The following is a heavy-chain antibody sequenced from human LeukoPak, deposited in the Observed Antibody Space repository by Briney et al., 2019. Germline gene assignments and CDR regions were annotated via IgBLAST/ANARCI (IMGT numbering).Heavy chain of an antibody. CDR2: ISAYNGNT. J-gene: IGHJ6*02. Sequence: ASVTVSCKASGYTFTSYGISWVRQAPGQGLEWMGWISAYNGNTNYAQKLQGRVTMTTDTSTSTAYMELRSLRSGDTAVYYCARDGDSSGWNYYYYYGMDVWGQGTTVTVSS. CDR1: GYTFTSYG. V-gene: IGHV1-18*01. CDR3: ARDGDSSGWNYYYYYGMDV. D-gene: IGHD6-19*01.